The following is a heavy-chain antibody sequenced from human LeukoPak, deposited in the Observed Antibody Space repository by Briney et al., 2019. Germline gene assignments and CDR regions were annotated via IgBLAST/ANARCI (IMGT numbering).Heavy chain of an antibody. CDR1: GFTFSSYS. J-gene: IGHJ4*02. Sequence: GGSLRLSCAASGFTFSSYSMNWVRQAPGKGLEWVANIKQDGSEKYYVDSVKGRFTISRDNAKNSLYLQMNSLRAEDTAVYYCARGISHIYWGQGTLVTVSS. CDR2: IKQDGSEK. D-gene: IGHD2-21*01. V-gene: IGHV3-7*01. CDR3: ARGISHIY.